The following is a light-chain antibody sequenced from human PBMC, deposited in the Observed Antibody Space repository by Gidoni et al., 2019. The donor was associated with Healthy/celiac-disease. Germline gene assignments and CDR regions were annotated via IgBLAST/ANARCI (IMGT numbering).Light chain of an antibody. CDR2: AAS. Sequence: RMTQYPSSFSASTGDRVTITCRASQGSSSYLAWYQQKPGKAPKLLIYAASTLQSGVPSRFSGSGSGTDFTLTISCLQSEDFATYYCQQYYSYPRTFGQGTKVEIK. J-gene: IGKJ1*01. CDR3: QQYYSYPRT. CDR1: QGSSSY. V-gene: IGKV1-8*01.